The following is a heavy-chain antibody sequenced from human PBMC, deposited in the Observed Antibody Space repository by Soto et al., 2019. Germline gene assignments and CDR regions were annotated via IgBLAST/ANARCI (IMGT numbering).Heavy chain of an antibody. J-gene: IGHJ3*01. CDR2: ISGSGDST. CDR1: GFTFATYV. D-gene: IGHD3-10*01. Sequence: GGSLRLSCAASGFTFATYVTGWVRQAPGKGLEWVSSISGSGDSTYYSDSVKGRFTISRDNFKNTLYLQMDSLRAEDTAIYYCAKCMLRGGAPHSYAVEFWGQGTMVTVSS. CDR3: AKCMLRGGAPHSYAVEF. V-gene: IGHV3-23*01.